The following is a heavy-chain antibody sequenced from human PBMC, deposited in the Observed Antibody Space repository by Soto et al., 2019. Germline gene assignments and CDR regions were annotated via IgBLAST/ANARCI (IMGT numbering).Heavy chain of an antibody. CDR1: GFSLSTSGVG. CDR3: ARLDPANNWLDP. CDR2: IYWDDDK. Sequence: QITLKESGPTLVKPTQTLTLTCTFSGFSLSTSGVGVGWIRQPPGKALEWLGLIYWDDDKRYSPFLKSRLTITKDTSKNQVVLTMTNMDPVDTATYYCARLDPANNWLDPWGQGTLVTVSS. V-gene: IGHV2-5*02. D-gene: IGHD2-2*03. J-gene: IGHJ5*02.